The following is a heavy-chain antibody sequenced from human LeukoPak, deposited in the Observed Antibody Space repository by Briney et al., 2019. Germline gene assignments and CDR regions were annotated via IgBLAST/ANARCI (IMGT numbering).Heavy chain of an antibody. Sequence: GGSLRLSCAASGFTFDDYAMHWVRQAPGKGLEWVSGISWNSGSIGYADSVKGRFTISRDNAKNSLYLQMNSLRAEDTAVYYCVRDRYDVSFDYWGQGTLVTVSS. D-gene: IGHD1-14*01. CDR2: ISWNSGSI. CDR3: VRDRYDVSFDY. V-gene: IGHV3-9*01. CDR1: GFTFDDYA. J-gene: IGHJ4*02.